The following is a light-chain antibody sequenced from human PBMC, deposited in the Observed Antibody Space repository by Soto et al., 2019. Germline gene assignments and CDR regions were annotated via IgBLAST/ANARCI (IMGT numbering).Light chain of an antibody. CDR2: NVF. J-gene: IGKJ1*01. CDR1: QSISTW. V-gene: IGKV1-5*01. Sequence: DIQMTQSPSTLSASVGDRVTITCRASQSISTWLAWYQQKPGQAPKLLIYNVFSLKSGVPSRFSGSASGTEIPPSISILQPDASGTYYCQQYNGYSQTFGQGTKVDI. CDR3: QQYNGYSQT.